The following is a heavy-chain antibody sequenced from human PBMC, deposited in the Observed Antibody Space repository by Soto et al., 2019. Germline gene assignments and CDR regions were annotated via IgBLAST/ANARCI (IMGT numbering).Heavy chain of an antibody. CDR3: ARLRTTDCAFDP. CDR2: IYYSGNT. D-gene: IGHD4-4*01. CDR1: GGSISSYY. V-gene: IGHV4-59*01. J-gene: IGHJ5*02. Sequence: SETLSLTCTVSGGSISSYYWSWIRQPPGKGLEWIGYIYYSGNTNYNPSLKSRVTISVDTSKNQFSLKLSSVTAADTAVYYCARLRTTDCAFDPWGQGTLVTVSS.